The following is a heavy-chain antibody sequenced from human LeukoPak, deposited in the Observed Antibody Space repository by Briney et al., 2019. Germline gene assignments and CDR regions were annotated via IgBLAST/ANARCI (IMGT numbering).Heavy chain of an antibody. V-gene: IGHV3-30*18. CDR2: ISYDGSNE. Sequence: GGSLRLSCAASGFTFSTYGMHWVRQAPGKGLEWVAAISYDGSNEYYADSVKGRFTISRDNSKNTLYLQMSSLRAEDTAVYYCAKEFNRGLPDYWGQGTLVTVPS. D-gene: IGHD2-21*01. CDR3: AKEFNRGLPDY. J-gene: IGHJ4*02. CDR1: GFTFSTYG.